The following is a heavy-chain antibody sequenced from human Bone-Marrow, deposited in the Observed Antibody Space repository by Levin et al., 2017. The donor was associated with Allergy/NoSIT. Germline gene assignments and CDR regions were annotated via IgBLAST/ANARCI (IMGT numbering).Heavy chain of an antibody. J-gene: IGHJ4*02. Sequence: SETLSLTCTVSGGSISSDDDFWGWIRQPPGKGLEWIGSIYYVGSTYFNMSLKSRLSIAIDTSKNQFSLKLGSVTAADTAVYYCARQSIRSRGAGYFFDYWGQGMLVTVSS. CDR1: GGSISSDDDF. D-gene: IGHD1-1*01. CDR3: ARQSIRSRGAGYFFDY. V-gene: IGHV4-39*01. CDR2: IYYVGST.